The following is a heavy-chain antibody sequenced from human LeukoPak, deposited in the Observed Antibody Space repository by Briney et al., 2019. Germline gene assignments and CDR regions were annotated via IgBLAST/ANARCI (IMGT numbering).Heavy chain of an antibody. CDR3: AKGLFSAFDKYLDS. Sequence: GGSLRLSCATSGFTFSSYGMHWVRQAPGKGLEWVSLISATSSDINYAESVRGRFTITRDNAKNSLFLQMDSLRVEDTAIYYCAKGLFSAFDKYLDSWGQGTLVTVSS. D-gene: IGHD5-12*01. CDR2: ISATSSDI. CDR1: GFTFSSYG. V-gene: IGHV3-21*04. J-gene: IGHJ4*02.